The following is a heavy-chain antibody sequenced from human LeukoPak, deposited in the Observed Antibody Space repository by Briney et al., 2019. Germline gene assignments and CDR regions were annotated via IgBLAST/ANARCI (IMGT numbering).Heavy chain of an antibody. CDR3: AKMGGYFDY. CDR1: GFTFSNSG. D-gene: IGHD3-16*01. J-gene: IGHJ4*02. CDR2: ITGSGDNT. Sequence: PGGSLRLSWAGSGFTFSNSGMSWVRQAPGKGLEWVSAITGSGDNTYYAVSVKGRFTVSRDNSKNTLYLQMSSLRAEDTAVYYRAKMGGYFDYWGQGTLVTVSS. V-gene: IGHV3-23*01.